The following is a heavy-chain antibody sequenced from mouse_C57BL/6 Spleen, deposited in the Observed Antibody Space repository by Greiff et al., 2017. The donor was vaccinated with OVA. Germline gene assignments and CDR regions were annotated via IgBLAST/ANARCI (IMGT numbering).Heavy chain of an antibody. CDR3: ARGGRGDD. J-gene: IGHJ2*01. Sequence: VQLQQPGAELVMPGASVKLSCKASGYTFTSYWMHWVKQRPGQGLEWIGEIDPSDSYTNYNQKFKGKSTLTVDKSSSTAYMQLSSLTSEDSAVYYCARGGRGDDWGQGTTLTVSS. V-gene: IGHV1-69*01. CDR2: IDPSDSYT. D-gene: IGHD3-3*01. CDR1: GYTFTSYW.